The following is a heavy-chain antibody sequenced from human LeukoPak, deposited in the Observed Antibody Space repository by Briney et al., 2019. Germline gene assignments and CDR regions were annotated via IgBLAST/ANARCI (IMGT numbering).Heavy chain of an antibody. CDR1: GDSVSSSTAA. CDR2: TYYRSRWSY. D-gene: IGHD3-10*01. J-gene: IGHJ4*02. Sequence: SQTLSLTCAISGDSVSSSTAAWNWIRQSPPRGLEWLGRTYYRSRWSYEYTPPVKRQITIHEDTSENHFSLQLKSVTPEDTAVYYCARFAYGAPDYWGQGTLVTVSS. CDR3: ARFAYGAPDY. V-gene: IGHV6-1*01.